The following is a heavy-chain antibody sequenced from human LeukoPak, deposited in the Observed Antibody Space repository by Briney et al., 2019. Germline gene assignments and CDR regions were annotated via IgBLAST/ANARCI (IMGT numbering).Heavy chain of an antibody. J-gene: IGHJ4*02. CDR3: AAGPWELDF. V-gene: IGHV4-4*09. CDR1: GVSINTYY. D-gene: IGHD1-26*01. Sequence: SETLSLTCTVSGVSINTYYASWIRQAPGKGLEFIGFIYNGGNTNYNPSLKSRATISVDTSNNQFSLRLTSVTAADTAMYYCAAGPWELDFWGQGTLVAVSS. CDR2: IYNGGNT.